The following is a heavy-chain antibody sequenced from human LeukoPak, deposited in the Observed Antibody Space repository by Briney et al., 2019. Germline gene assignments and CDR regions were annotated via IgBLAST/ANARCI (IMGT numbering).Heavy chain of an antibody. V-gene: IGHV1-18*01. D-gene: IGHD3-22*01. CDR2: ISAYNGNT. CDR3: ARNSRGYYFFDY. CDR1: GYTFTSYG. Sequence: ASVKVSCKASGYTFTSYGISWVRQAPGQGLEWMGWISAYNGNTNYAQRLQGRLTVTTDISTSTVYMDLRSLRSDDTAVYYCARNSRGYYFFDYWGQGSLVAVSS. J-gene: IGHJ4*02.